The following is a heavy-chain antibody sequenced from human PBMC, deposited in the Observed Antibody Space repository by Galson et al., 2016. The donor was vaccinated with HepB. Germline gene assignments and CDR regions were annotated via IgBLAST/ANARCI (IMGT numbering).Heavy chain of an antibody. D-gene: IGHD3-9*01. CDR3: ASGRYFDWLLSSGYYFDN. CDR2: IKKDGGEK. V-gene: IGHV3-7*01. J-gene: IGHJ4*02. Sequence: LRLSCAASGFNFDTYWMSWVRQAPGKGLEWVGNIKKDGGEKYYLDSVRGRFTISRDNAKNSLYLQMNSLRVEDTAVYYCASGRYFDWLLSSGYYFDNWGQGTRVTVSS. CDR1: GFNFDTYW.